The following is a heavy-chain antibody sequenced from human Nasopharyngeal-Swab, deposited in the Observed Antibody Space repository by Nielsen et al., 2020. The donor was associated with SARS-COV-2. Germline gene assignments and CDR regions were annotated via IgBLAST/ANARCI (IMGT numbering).Heavy chain of an antibody. V-gene: IGHV4-59*01. J-gene: IGHJ5*02. CDR1: GGSISAYH. D-gene: IGHD6-6*01. CDR2: IYYSGST. CDR3: ARSGYSSSLGGFIA. Sequence: SETLSLTCTVSGGSISAYHWSWIRQPPGKGLEWIGYIYYSGSTNYNPSLKSRVTISVDSSKNQFSLKLSSVTAADTAMYYCARSGYSSSLGGFIAWGQGTLVTVSS.